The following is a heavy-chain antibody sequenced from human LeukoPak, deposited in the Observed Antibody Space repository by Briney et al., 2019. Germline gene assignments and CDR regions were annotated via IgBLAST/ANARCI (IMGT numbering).Heavy chain of an antibody. Sequence: GGSLRLSCAASGFIFSNYNMNWVRQAPGKGLEWVSSIDISDTYNAQAVKGRFTISRDNARNSVYLQMHSLRAEDTAVYYCVREESVWFDFDYWGQGTLVTVSS. CDR3: VREESVWFDFDY. V-gene: IGHV3-21*01. J-gene: IGHJ4*02. CDR1: GFIFSNYN. CDR2: IDISDTY. D-gene: IGHD3-9*01.